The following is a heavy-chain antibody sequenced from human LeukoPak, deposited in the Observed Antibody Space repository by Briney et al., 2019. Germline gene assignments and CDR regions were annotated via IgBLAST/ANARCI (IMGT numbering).Heavy chain of an antibody. CDR1: GGSFSGYY. Sequence: SETLSLTCAVYGGSFSGYYWSWIRQPPGKGLEWIGEINNSGSTNYNPSLKSRVTISVDTSKNQFSLKLSSVTAADTAVYYCARGVALVRGVHLDYWGQGTLVTVSS. D-gene: IGHD3-10*01. CDR2: INNSGST. J-gene: IGHJ4*02. V-gene: IGHV4-34*01. CDR3: ARGVALVRGVHLDY.